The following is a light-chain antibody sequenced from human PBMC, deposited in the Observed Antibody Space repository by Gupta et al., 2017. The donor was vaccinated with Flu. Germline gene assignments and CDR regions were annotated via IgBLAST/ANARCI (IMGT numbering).Light chain of an antibody. J-gene: IGLJ3*02. CDR3: NPRDSSGNHLRV. Sequence: SSELTQDPAVSVALGQTVRITCQGDSLRSYYASWYQQKPGQAPVLVIYGENNRPSGIPDRLSGASSGNTASFTITGGQEEDEADYYCNPRDSSGNHLRVFGGGTKLTVL. CDR2: GEN. CDR1: SLRSYY. V-gene: IGLV3-19*01.